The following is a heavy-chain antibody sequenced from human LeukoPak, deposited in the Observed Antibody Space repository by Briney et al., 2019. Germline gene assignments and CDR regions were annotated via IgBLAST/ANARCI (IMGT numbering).Heavy chain of an antibody. CDR2: IYYSGNT. D-gene: IGHD5/OR15-5a*01. CDR1: GGSISSSNYY. V-gene: IGHV4-39*07. Sequence: PSETLSLTCTVSGGSISSSNYYWGWIRQPPGKGLEWLGSIYYSGNTYYNPSLKSRLTISVDTSKNQFSLRLRSVTAADTAVYYCARHVYDAVINNWFKPWGQGTLVTVSS. J-gene: IGHJ5*02. CDR3: ARHVYDAVINNWFKP.